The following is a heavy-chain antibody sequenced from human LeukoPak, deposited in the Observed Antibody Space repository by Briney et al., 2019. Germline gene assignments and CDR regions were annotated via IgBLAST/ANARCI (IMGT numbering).Heavy chain of an antibody. V-gene: IGHV3-21*01. CDR1: GFIFSSDS. CDR2: ISSTGAYI. CDR3: ARGLAAAGTRGPY. Sequence: GSLRLSCATSGFIFSSDSMIWVRQAPGKGLERVSSISSTGAYIYYADSLKGRFTISRDNAKNSLYLQMNSLRADDTAVYYCARGLAAAGTRGPYWGQGTLVTVSS. J-gene: IGHJ4*02. D-gene: IGHD6-13*01.